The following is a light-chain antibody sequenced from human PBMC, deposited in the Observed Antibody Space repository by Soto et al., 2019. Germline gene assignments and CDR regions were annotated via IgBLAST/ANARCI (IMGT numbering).Light chain of an antibody. CDR2: CAS. CDR3: QQYGSSPWT. Sequence: EIVLTQSPGTLSLSPGERATLSCRASQSVSSSYLAWYQQRPGQAPRLLIYCASSRATGIPDRFSGRGSGTDFTLTISRLEPEVFAVYYCQQYGSSPWTFGQGTKVEIK. CDR1: QSVSSSY. V-gene: IGKV3-20*01. J-gene: IGKJ1*01.